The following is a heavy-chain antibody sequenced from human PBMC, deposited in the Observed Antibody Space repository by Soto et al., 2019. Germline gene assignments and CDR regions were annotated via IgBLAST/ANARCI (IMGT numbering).Heavy chain of an antibody. V-gene: IGHV4-30-2*01. CDR2: IYHSGST. CDR3: ARASTTVTTLDY. J-gene: IGHJ4*02. CDR1: GGSISSGGYS. D-gene: IGHD4-17*01. Sequence: TLSLTCAVSGGSISSGGYSWSWIRQPPGKGLEWIGYIYHSGSTYYDPSLKSRVTISVDRSKNQFSLKLSSVTAADTAVYYCARASTTVTTLDYWGQGTLVTV.